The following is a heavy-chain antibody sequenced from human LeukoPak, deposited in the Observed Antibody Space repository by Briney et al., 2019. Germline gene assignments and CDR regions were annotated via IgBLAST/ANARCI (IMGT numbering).Heavy chain of an antibody. J-gene: IGHJ5*02. CDR3: AKDDNYIRFLS. Sequence: GRSLRLSCAASGFTFSSYGMHWVRQAPGKGLEWVAVISYDVGKKYYADSVKGRFTISRDNSKNTLYLQMNSLRAEDTAVYYCAKDDNYIRFLSWGQGTLVTVSS. CDR2: ISYDVGKK. D-gene: IGHD3-16*01. CDR1: GFTFSSYG. V-gene: IGHV3-30*18.